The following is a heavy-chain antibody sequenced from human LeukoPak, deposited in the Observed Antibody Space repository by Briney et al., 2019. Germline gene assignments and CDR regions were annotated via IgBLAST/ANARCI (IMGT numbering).Heavy chain of an antibody. D-gene: IGHD3-10*01. CDR2: IYYSGTT. J-gene: IGHJ3*02. CDR1: GGSISSGDYY. CDR3: ASATLWFGESELNAFDI. V-gene: IGHV4-30-4*08. Sequence: SETLSLTCTVSGGSISSGDYYWSWIRQPPGKGLEWIGYIYYSGTTYYNPSLKSRVTISVDTSKNQFSLKLSSVTAADTAVYYCASATLWFGESELNAFDIWGQGTMVTVSS.